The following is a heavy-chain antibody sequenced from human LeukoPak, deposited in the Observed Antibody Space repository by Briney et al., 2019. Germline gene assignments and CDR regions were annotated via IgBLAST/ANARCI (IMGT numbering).Heavy chain of an antibody. CDR1: GGSISRDGHY. D-gene: IGHD2-8*01. J-gene: IGHJ3*02. V-gene: IGHV4-31*03. CDR2: VSSSGTT. CDR3: AREMVRDAFDI. Sequence: SQTLSLTCTVSGGSISRDGHYWSWIRQYPGKGLESIGSVSSSGTTTYNLSLKSRVTISLDTSQNQFSLNLRSLTATDTAVYYCAREMVRDAFDIWGQGTMVTVSS.